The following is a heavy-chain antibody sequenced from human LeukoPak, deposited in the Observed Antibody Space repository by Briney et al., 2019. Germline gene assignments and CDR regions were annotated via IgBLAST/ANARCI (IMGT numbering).Heavy chain of an antibody. CDR1: GYSFTTFH. D-gene: IGHD3-10*01. J-gene: IGHJ4*02. CDR3: AKYLLVRGVNLFDY. CDR2: MNPDTGNT. V-gene: IGHV1-8*03. Sequence: ASVKVSCKASGYSFTTFHINWVRQGPGQGPEWMGWMNPDTGNTGFAQKFQGRVTITQNSSITTVYMELTSLTSEDTAVYYCAKYLLVRGVNLFDYWGQGTLVTVSS.